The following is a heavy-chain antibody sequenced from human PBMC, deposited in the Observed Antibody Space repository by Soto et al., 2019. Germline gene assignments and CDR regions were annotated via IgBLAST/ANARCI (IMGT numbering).Heavy chain of an antibody. J-gene: IGHJ4*02. CDR3: AREFRYYDILTGYYGRHRDPIDY. Sequence: GASVKVSCKASGYTFTSYYMHWVRQAPGQGLEWMGIINPSGGSTSYAQKFQGRVTMTRDTSTSTVYMELSSLRSEDTAVYYCAREFRYYDILTGYYGRHRDPIDYWGQGTLVTVSS. CDR2: INPSGGST. CDR1: GYTFTSYY. D-gene: IGHD3-9*01. V-gene: IGHV1-46*03.